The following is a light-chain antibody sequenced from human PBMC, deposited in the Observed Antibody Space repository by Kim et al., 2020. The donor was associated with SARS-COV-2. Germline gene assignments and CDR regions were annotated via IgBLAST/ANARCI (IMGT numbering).Light chain of an antibody. J-gene: IGLJ2*01. CDR1: SLRSYY. CDR2: GKN. Sequence: SSELTQDPAVSVALGQTVRITCQGDSLRSYYASWYQQKPGQAPVLVIYGKNNLPSGIPDRSSGSSSGNTTSLTITGAQAEDEADYYCNSRDSSGNHVVFG. CDR3: NSRDSSGNHVV. V-gene: IGLV3-19*01.